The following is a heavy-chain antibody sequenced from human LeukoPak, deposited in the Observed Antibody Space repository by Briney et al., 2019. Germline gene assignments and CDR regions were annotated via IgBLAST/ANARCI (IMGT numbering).Heavy chain of an antibody. CDR2: INRDGSRT. CDR1: GFTFSNHW. CDR3: ARGGSDTAMAHDY. Sequence: GGSLRLSCAASGFTFSNHWMHWVRQAPGKGLMWVSRINRDGSRTDYADSVEGRFTISRDDAKNTLYLQVNSLRAEDTAVYFCARGGSDTAMAHDYWGQGTLVTVSS. J-gene: IGHJ4*02. D-gene: IGHD5-18*01. V-gene: IGHV3-74*01.